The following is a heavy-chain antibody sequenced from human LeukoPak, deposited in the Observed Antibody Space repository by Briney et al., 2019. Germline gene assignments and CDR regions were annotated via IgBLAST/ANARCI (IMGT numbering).Heavy chain of an antibody. Sequence: PGGSLRLSCAASGFTFTSHWMHWVRQTPGKGLVWVSRINSDGSSTNYADSVEGRFTISRDNAKNTVYLQMNSLRAEDTAVYYCAKDRYTRLRSFDYWGQGTLVTVSS. D-gene: IGHD1-1*01. V-gene: IGHV3-74*01. CDR2: INSDGSST. CDR3: AKDRYTRLRSFDY. CDR1: GFTFTSHW. J-gene: IGHJ4*02.